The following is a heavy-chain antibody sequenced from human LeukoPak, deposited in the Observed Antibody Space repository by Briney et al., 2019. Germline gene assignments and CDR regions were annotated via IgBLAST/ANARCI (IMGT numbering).Heavy chain of an antibody. CDR2: IYYSGST. CDR3: ARVGGVVAATIGGYFDY. Sequence: SETLSLTCTVSGGSISSSSYYWGWIRQPPGKGLEWIGSIYYSGSTYYNPSLKSRVTISVDTSKNQFSLKLSSVTAADTAVYYCARVGGVVAATIGGYFDYWGQGTLVTVSS. J-gene: IGHJ4*02. V-gene: IGHV4-39*01. CDR1: GGSISSSSYY. D-gene: IGHD2-15*01.